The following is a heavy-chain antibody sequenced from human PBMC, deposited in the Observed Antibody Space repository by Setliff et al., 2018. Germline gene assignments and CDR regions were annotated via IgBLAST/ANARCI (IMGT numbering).Heavy chain of an antibody. J-gene: IGHJ4*02. CDR1: GGSVSDSTYY. CDR2: ISPGGST. D-gene: IGHD2-15*01. Sequence: SETLSLTCTVSGGSVSDSTYYWGWVRQPPGKGLEWIGEISPGGSTIYNPSLRSRVTMSVDTSKNRFSLNLTSVTAADTAVYYCATSGFCSAGSCYSFDDWGQGALVTVSS. V-gene: IGHV4-39*07. CDR3: ATSGFCSAGSCYSFDD.